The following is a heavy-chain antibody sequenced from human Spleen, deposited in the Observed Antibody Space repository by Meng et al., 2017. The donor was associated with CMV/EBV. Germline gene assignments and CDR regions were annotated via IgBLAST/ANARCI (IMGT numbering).Heavy chain of an antibody. CDR2: ISWNSGSV. V-gene: IGHV3-9*01. J-gene: IGHJ4*02. D-gene: IGHD6-19*01. Sequence: GGSLRLSCAASGFIFDGYAMHWFRQAPGKGLEWVLGISWNSGSVGYEDTVKGRLTISRDNSKNSLYLQMNSLRVEDTALYYCAKKLAGPTYFFDYWGQGTLVTVSS. CDR3: AKKLAGPTYFFDY. CDR1: GFIFDGYA.